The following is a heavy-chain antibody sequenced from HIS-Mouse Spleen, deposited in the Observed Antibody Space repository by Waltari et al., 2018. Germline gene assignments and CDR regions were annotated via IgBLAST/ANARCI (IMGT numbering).Heavy chain of an antibody. D-gene: IGHD6-19*01. Sequence: QVQLVESGGGVVQPGRSLRLSCPASGFTFSSFGMHWVRPAPGKGVEWVAVISYDGSNKYYADSVKGRFTISRDNSKNTLYLQMNSLRAEDTAVYYCAKASSGWLDYWGQGTLVTVSS. V-gene: IGHV3-30*18. CDR3: AKASSGWLDY. J-gene: IGHJ4*02. CDR2: ISYDGSNK. CDR1: GFTFSSFG.